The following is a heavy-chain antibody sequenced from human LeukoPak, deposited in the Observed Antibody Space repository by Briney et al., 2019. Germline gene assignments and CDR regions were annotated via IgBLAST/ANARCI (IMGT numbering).Heavy chain of an antibody. V-gene: IGHV4-39*07. D-gene: IGHD2-15*01. CDR2: INHSGST. CDR1: GGSISGSSYY. J-gene: IGHJ4*02. CDR3: ARVRAAFDY. Sequence: PSETLSLTCTVSGGSISGSSYYWGWIRQPPGKGLEWIGSINHSGSTYYNPPLKSRVTISVDKSKNQFSLKLSSVTAADTAVYYCARVRAAFDYWGQETLVTVSS.